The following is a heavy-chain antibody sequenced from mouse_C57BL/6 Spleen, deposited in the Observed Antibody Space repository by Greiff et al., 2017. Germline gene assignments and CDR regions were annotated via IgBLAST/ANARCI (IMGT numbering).Heavy chain of an antibody. CDR3: ASGDYDFDY. V-gene: IGHV3-6*01. D-gene: IGHD2-4*01. J-gene: IGHJ2*01. CDR2: ISYDGSH. Sequence: EVQLQQSGPGLVKPSQSLSLTCSVTGYSITSGYYWNWIRQFPGNKLEWMGYISYDGSHNYNPSLKNRISITRDTSKNQFFLKLNSVTTEDTATYYCASGDYDFDYWGQGTTLTVSS. CDR1: GYSITSGYY.